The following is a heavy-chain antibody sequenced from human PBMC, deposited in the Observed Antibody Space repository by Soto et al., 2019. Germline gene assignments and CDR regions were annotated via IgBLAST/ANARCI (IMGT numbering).Heavy chain of an antibody. V-gene: IGHV3-30*18. Sequence: QVQLVESGGGVVQPGRSLRLSCAASGFTFSSYGMHWVRQAPGKGLEWVAVISYDGSNKYYADSVKGRFTISRDNSKNTLYLQMNSLRAEDTAVDYCAKDPLSSSGYYFDYWGQGTLVTVSS. D-gene: IGHD6-6*01. CDR1: GFTFSSYG. CDR3: AKDPLSSSGYYFDY. J-gene: IGHJ4*02. CDR2: ISYDGSNK.